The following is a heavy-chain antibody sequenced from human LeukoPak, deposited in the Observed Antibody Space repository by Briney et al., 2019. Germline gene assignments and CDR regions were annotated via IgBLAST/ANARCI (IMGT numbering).Heavy chain of an antibody. CDR2: ISYDGSNK. CDR3: AEEISGGGYSADY. CDR1: GFTFSSYG. V-gene: IGHV3-30*18. Sequence: GGSLRLSCAASGFTFSSYGMHWVRQAPGKGLEWVAVISYDGSNKYYADSVKGRFTISRDNSKNTLYLQMNSLRAEDTAVYYCAEEISGGGYSADYWGQGTLVTVSS. D-gene: IGHD3-3*01. J-gene: IGHJ4*02.